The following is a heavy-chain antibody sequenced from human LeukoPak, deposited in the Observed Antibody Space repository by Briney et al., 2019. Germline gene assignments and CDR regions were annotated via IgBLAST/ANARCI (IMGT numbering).Heavy chain of an antibody. J-gene: IGHJ4*02. CDR3: ARSRPGNYFDY. D-gene: IGHD6-6*01. Sequence: PGGSLRLSCTASGFTFSIYWMSWVRQAPGKGLEWVASIKEDGSEEHYVDSVKGRFTISRDNARNSVHVQMNSLRAEDTAVYFCARSRPGNYFDYWGQGALVTVSS. V-gene: IGHV3-7*01. CDR1: GFTFSIYW. CDR2: IKEDGSEE.